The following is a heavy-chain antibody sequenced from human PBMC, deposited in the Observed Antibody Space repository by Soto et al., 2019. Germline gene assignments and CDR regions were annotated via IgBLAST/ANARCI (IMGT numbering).Heavy chain of an antibody. D-gene: IGHD2-15*01. CDR3: ARDRPVREKVVVAATVWFDP. CDR2: ISAYNGNT. J-gene: IGHJ5*02. Sequence: QVQLVQSGAEVKKPGASVKVSCKASGYTFTSYGISWVRQAPGQGLEWMGWISAYNGNTNYAQKLQGRVTMTTDTSTSTAYMELRSLRSDDTAVYYCARDRPVREKVVVAATVWFDPWGQGTLVTVSS. CDR1: GYTFTSYG. V-gene: IGHV1-18*01.